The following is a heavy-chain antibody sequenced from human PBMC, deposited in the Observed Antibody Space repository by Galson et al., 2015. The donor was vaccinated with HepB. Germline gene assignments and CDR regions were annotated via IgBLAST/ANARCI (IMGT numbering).Heavy chain of an antibody. J-gene: IGHJ4*02. CDR2: FYYTGNT. V-gene: IGHV4-39*01. D-gene: IGHD2-2*01. CDR1: GGSISSSSYY. Sequence: ETLSLTCTVSGGSISSSSYYWGWLRQPPGKGLEWIGSFYYTGNTHYNPSLKSRVNISGDTSKNQFSLKLNSVTAADTAVYYCARHESESKTYAADNWGQGTLVTVSS. CDR3: ARHESESKTYAADN.